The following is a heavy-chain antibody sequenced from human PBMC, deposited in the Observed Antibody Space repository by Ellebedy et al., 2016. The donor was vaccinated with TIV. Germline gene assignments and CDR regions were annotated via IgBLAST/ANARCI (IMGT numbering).Heavy chain of an antibody. V-gene: IGHV3-7*03. CDR1: GFSFSTYW. CDR2: MKHDGSEM. J-gene: IGHJ4*02. D-gene: IGHD5-12*01. Sequence: PGGSLRLSCAASGFSFSTYWMSWVRQAPGKGLEWVANMKHDGSEMYYVDSVKGRFTISRDNAKNSLYLQMNSLRDEDTAVYYCARDPNSPGDSGYGDYWGQGTPVTVSS. CDR3: ARDPNSPGDSGYGDY.